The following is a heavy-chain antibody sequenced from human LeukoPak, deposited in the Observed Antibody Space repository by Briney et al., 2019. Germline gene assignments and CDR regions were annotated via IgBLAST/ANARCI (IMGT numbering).Heavy chain of an antibody. CDR2: IRYDGSNK. J-gene: IGHJ4*02. V-gene: IGHV3-30*02. CDR1: GFTFSSYG. CDR3: ASGSSVAASGPG. D-gene: IGHD2-15*01. Sequence: PGGSLRLSCAASGFTFSSYGMHWVRQAPGKGLEWVAFIRYDGSNKYYADSVKGRFTISRDNAKNSLYLQMSSLRAEDTALYYCASGSSVAASGPGWGQGTLVTVSS.